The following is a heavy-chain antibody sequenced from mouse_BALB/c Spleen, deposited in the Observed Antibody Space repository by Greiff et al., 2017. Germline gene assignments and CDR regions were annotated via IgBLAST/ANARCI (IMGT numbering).Heavy chain of an antibody. CDR1: GYSFTSYW. CDR2: IYPGNSDT. CDR3: TRSGGHYAMDY. D-gene: IGHD1-1*02. Sequence: EVQLQESGTVLARPGASVKMSCKASGYSFTSYWMHWVKQRPGQGLEWIGAIYPGNSDTSYNQKFKGKAKLTAVTSASTAYMELSSLTNEDSAVYYCTRSGGHYAMDYWGQGTSVTVSS. V-gene: IGHV1-5*01. J-gene: IGHJ4*01.